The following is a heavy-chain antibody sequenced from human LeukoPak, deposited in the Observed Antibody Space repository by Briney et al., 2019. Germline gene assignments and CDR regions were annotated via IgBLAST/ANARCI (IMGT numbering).Heavy chain of an antibody. V-gene: IGHV4-34*01. Sequence: SETLSLTCAIYGGSFSGYYWSWIRQPPGKGLEWIGEINHSGSTNYNPSLKSRVTISVDTSKNQFSLKLSSVTAADTAVYYCARIGHEDYYFDYWGQGTLVTVSS. CDR1: GGSFSGYY. J-gene: IGHJ4*02. CDR2: INHSGST. CDR3: ARIGHEDYYFDY.